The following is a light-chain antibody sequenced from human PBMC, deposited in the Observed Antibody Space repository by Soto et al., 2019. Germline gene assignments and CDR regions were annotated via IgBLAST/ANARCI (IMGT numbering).Light chain of an antibody. J-gene: IGKJ1*01. Sequence: IVMTQSPATLSVSPGERATLSCSASQNIYSNIAWYQQRPGQAPRLLIYRAATRAPGVPARLSGSGSGTEFTLTISSLQSEDFAVYSCLQYHNLWAFGRGTKVDIK. CDR2: RAA. V-gene: IGKV3-15*01. CDR3: LQYHNLWA. CDR1: QNIYSN.